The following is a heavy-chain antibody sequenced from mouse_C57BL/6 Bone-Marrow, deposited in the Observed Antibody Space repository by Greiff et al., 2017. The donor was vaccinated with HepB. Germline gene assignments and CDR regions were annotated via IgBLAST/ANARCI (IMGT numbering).Heavy chain of an antibody. CDR1: GYTFTDYE. V-gene: IGHV1-15*01. J-gene: IGHJ1*03. Sequence: QVQLQQSGAELVRPGASVTLSCKASGYTFTDYEMHWVKQTPVHGLEWIGAIDPETGGTAYNQKFKGKAILTADKSSSTAYMELRSLTSEDSAVYYCRRYITTGEADWYFDVWGTGTTVTVSS. D-gene: IGHD1-1*01. CDR2: IDPETGGT. CDR3: RRYITTGEADWYFDV.